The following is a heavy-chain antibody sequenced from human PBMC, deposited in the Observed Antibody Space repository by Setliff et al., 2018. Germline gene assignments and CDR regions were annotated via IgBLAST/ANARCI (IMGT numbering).Heavy chain of an antibody. Sequence: ASVKVSCKASGYTFNNYGINWVRQAPGQGLEWMGWISAYNGDTYFARNLQGRLSMTTDASSSTAYMELTSLRSDDTAMYYCARDADHYDTDENPIFDYWGQGTLVTVSS. D-gene: IGHD3-9*01. CDR2: ISAYNGDT. CDR3: ARDADHYDTDENPIFDY. CDR1: GYTFNNYG. J-gene: IGHJ4*02. V-gene: IGHV1-18*01.